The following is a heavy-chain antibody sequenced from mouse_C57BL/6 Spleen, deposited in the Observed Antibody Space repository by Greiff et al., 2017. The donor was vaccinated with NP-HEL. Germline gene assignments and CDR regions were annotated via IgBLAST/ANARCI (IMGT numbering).Heavy chain of an antibody. CDR1: GFTFSSYG. J-gene: IGHJ3*01. V-gene: IGHV5-6*02. CDR3: ARKGNDYSNYGY. CDR2: ISSGGSYT. D-gene: IGHD2-5*01. Sequence: DVKLVESGGDLVKPGGSLKLSCAASGFTFSSYGMSWVRQTPDKRLEWVATISSGGSYTYYPDSVKGRFTISRDNAKNTLYLQMSSLKSEDTAMYYCARKGNDYSNYGYWGQGTLVTVSA.